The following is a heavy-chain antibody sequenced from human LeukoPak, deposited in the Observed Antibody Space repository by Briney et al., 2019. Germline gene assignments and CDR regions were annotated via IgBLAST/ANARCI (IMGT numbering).Heavy chain of an antibody. J-gene: IGHJ4*02. CDR1: GFTFSSYG. Sequence: GGSLRLSCAASGFTFSSYGMHWVRQAPGKGLEWVAIISYDGSNNYYGDSVKGRFTISRDNSKNTLYLQMNSLRAEDTAVYYCAKGCGSGGSCYYFDYWGQGTLVTVSS. CDR2: ISYDGSNN. D-gene: IGHD2-15*01. V-gene: IGHV3-30*18. CDR3: AKGCGSGGSCYYFDY.